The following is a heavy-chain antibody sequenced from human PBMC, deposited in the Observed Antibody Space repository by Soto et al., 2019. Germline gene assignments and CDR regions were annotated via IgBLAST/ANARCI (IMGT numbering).Heavy chain of an antibody. Sequence: VQLVDSGGGVVQPGRSLRLSCAASGFTFSDYAMHWVRQAPGKGLEWVAVVSHDGRNTHYADSVKGRFTISRDSYNKTVSLEMTSLRAEDTAVYYCAKGGRQWLVTSDFNYWGQGALVTVSS. CDR3: AKGGRQWLVTSDFNY. D-gene: IGHD6-19*01. V-gene: IGHV3-30*18. CDR2: VSHDGRNT. J-gene: IGHJ4*02. CDR1: GFTFSDYA.